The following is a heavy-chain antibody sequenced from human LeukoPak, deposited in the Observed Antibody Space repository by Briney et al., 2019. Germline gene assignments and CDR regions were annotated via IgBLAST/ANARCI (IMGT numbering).Heavy chain of an antibody. CDR3: ARLRTDYYDSSGHFDY. Sequence: PGGSLRLSCAASGFTFSSYWMSWVRQAPGKGLEWVAVISYDGSNKYYADSVKGRFTISRDNSKNTLYLQMNSLRAEDTAVYYCARLRTDYYDSSGHFDYWGQGTLVTVSS. V-gene: IGHV3-30-3*01. D-gene: IGHD3-22*01. CDR2: ISYDGSNK. J-gene: IGHJ4*02. CDR1: GFTFSSYW.